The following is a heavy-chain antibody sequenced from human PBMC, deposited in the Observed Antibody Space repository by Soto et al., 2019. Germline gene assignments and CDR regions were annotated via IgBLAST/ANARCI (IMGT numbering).Heavy chain of an antibody. CDR2: ISAYNGNT. J-gene: IGHJ5*02. D-gene: IGHD3-10*01. Sequence: QVQLVQSGAEVKKPGASVKVACKASGYSFTNYGISWVRQAPGQWLEWMGWISAYNGNTKYVQKLQGRGTMTTDTSLSTAYMELMSLRSDDTYVYYCARGVGSGSYYNQYNLFDPWGQGTLVTVSS. CDR3: ARGVGSGSYYNQYNLFDP. V-gene: IGHV1-18*01. CDR1: GYSFTNYG.